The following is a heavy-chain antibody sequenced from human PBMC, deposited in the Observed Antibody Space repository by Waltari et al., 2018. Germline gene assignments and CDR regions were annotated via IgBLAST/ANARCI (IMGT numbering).Heavy chain of an antibody. CDR2: IIPIFGTA. V-gene: IGHV1-69*13. J-gene: IGHJ4*02. Sequence: QVQLVQSGAEVKKPGSSVKVSCKASAGTFSSYAISWVRQAPGQGLEWMGGIIPIFGTANYAQKFQGRVTITADESTSTAYMELSSLRSEDTAVYYCARDLGPSPKNSGGFDYWGQGTLVTVSS. D-gene: IGHD1-26*01. CDR1: AGTFSSYA. CDR3: ARDLGPSPKNSGGFDY.